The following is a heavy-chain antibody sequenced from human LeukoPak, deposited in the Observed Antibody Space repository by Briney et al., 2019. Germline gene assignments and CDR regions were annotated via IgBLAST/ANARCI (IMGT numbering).Heavy chain of an antibody. CDR3: ATALVGPPDY. CDR1: GGTFSSYA. D-gene: IGHD1-26*01. CDR2: IIPIFGTA. J-gene: IGHJ4*02. V-gene: IGHV1-69*05. Sequence: SVKVSCKASGGTFSSYAISWVRQAPGQGLEWMGGIIPIFGTANYAQKFQGRVTMTRDTSTSTVYMELNNVRSEDTAVYYCATALVGPPDYWGQGTLVTVSS.